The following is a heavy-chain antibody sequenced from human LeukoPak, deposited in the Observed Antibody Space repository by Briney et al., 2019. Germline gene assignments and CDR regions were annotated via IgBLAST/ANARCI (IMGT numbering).Heavy chain of an antibody. CDR2: INHSGST. D-gene: IGHD5-18*01. J-gene: IGHJ4*02. V-gene: IGHV4-34*01. CDR3: ARLLYSYGYGY. CDR1: GGSISSYY. Sequence: SETLALTCTVSGGSISSYYWSWIRQPPGKGLEWIGEINHSGSTNYNPSLKSRVTISVDTSKNQFSLKLCSVTAADTAVYYCARLLYSYGYGYWGQGTLVTVSS.